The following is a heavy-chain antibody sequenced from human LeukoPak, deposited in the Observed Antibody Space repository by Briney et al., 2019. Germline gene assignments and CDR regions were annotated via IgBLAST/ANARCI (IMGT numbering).Heavy chain of an antibody. V-gene: IGHV3-30*02. Sequence: GGSLRRSWSPYTFTFSSYGMHWVRQAPGKGLEWVAFIRYDGKNKFYGDSVKGRFTISRDNSKNTLYLQMNSVRGEDTAVYYCAKDRSSAFDIWGQGTMVTVSS. J-gene: IGHJ3*02. CDR3: AKDRSSAFDI. CDR1: TFTFSSYG. CDR2: IRYDGKNK. D-gene: IGHD3-10*01.